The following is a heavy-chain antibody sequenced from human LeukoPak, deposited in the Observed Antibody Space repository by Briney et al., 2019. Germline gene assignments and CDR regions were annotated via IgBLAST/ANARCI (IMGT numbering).Heavy chain of an antibody. Sequence: GGSLRLSCAASGFTFSSYSMNWVRQAPGKGLEWVSYISSSSSTIYYADSVKGRFTISRDNAKNSLYLQMNSLRAEDTAVYYCARDDNCSGGSCYYDEYLQQGRQGTLVTVSS. CDR1: GFTFSSYS. D-gene: IGHD2-15*01. V-gene: IGHV3-48*01. J-gene: IGHJ1*01. CDR3: ARDDNCSGGSCYYDEYLQQ. CDR2: ISSSSSTI.